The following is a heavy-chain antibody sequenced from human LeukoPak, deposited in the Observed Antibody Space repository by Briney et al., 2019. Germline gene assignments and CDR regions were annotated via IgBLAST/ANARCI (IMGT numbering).Heavy chain of an antibody. CDR1: GYRFTGYF. D-gene: IGHD1-26*01. CDR2: ISPNSGGT. CDR3: ASQSGSYYGYYFDY. J-gene: IGHJ4*02. Sequence: GASVKVSYTASGYRFTGYFIHWVGQAPGHGFEWMGWISPNSGGTNYAQKFQGRVTMTRDTSISTAYMELSGLTSDDTAVYYCASQSGSYYGYYFDYWGQGTLVTVSS. V-gene: IGHV1-2*02.